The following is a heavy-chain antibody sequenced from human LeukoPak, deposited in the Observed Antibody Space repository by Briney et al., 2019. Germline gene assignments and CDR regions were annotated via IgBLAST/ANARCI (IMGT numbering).Heavy chain of an antibody. CDR3: ARGFPHYYDSSGYYPYFDY. V-gene: IGHV3-48*01. D-gene: IGHD3-22*01. J-gene: IGHJ4*02. Sequence: PGGSLRLSCAASGFTFSSYSMNWVRQAPGKGLEWVSYISSSSSTTYYADSVKGRFTISRDNAKNSLYLQMNSLRAEDTAVYYCARGFPHYYDSSGYYPYFDYWGQGTLVTVSS. CDR1: GFTFSSYS. CDR2: ISSSSSTT.